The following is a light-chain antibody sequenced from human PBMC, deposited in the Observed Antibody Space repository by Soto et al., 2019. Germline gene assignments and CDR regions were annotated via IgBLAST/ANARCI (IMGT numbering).Light chain of an antibody. Sequence: DIQLTQSPSSLSASVGDRVTITCRASQNIGNYLNWYQHKPGNAPKLLIYSASTLQRGVPPRFSGSGSGTQFTLTISGLQPDDFATYYCQQYESFSATFGPGTKGDIK. CDR2: SAS. J-gene: IGKJ1*01. CDR1: QNIGNY. CDR3: QQYESFSAT. V-gene: IGKV1-39*01.